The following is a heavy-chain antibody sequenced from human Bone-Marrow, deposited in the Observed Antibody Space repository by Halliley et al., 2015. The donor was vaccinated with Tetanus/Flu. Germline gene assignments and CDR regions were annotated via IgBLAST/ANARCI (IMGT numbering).Heavy chain of an antibody. D-gene: IGHD2-15*01. CDR3: ARSEYAANLYFDS. J-gene: IGHJ4*02. V-gene: IGHV4-59*01. CDR2: IFYGGTT. Sequence: LGWIGYIFYGGTTNFNPSLKSRVTISVDPSNNQFSLRLRSVTAADTAVYYCARSEYAANLYFDSWGQGTLVTVSS.